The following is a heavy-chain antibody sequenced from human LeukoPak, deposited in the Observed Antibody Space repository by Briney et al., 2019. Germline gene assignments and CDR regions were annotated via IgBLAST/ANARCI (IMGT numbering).Heavy chain of an antibody. CDR2: ISSGGGGT. Sequence: PGGSLRLSCAASGFTFSSYAVSWVRQAPGKGLDWVSIISSGGGGTYYAASVKGRFTISRDNSKDTLYLQMNSLRAEDTAVYYCAKLGTTSSWYRGAFDMWGQGTLVTVSS. V-gene: IGHV3-23*01. J-gene: IGHJ3*02. D-gene: IGHD6-13*01. CDR1: GFTFSSYA. CDR3: AKLGTTSSWYRGAFDM.